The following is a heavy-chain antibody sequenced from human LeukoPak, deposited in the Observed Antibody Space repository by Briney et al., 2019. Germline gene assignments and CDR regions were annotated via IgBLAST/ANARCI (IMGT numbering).Heavy chain of an antibody. CDR2: IKLDGSEK. CDR1: GFTFGKYW. J-gene: IGHJ4*02. D-gene: IGHD1-26*01. Sequence: QAGGSLRLSCVASGFTFGKYWMSWVRQAPGKGLEWVANIKLDGSEKNYVDSVKGRFTISRDNTKNSLYLQMNSLRAEDTAVYYCAKRPQNSGSFHFDYWGQGTLVTVSS. CDR3: AKRPQNSGSFHFDY. V-gene: IGHV3-7*03.